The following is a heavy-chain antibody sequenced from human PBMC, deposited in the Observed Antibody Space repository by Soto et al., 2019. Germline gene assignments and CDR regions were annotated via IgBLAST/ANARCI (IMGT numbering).Heavy chain of an antibody. CDR3: ARDRSAAGPSNWFDP. D-gene: IGHD6-13*01. Sequence: SETLSLTCSVSGASIDNYHWSWIRQSAGKGLEWIGRIAPSGSTNYNPSLKGRVTMSVDTSKTRFSLKMRSVTAADTAVYFCARDRSAAGPSNWFDPWGQGTLVTVSS. CDR2: IAPSGST. J-gene: IGHJ5*02. CDR1: GASIDNYH. V-gene: IGHV4-4*07.